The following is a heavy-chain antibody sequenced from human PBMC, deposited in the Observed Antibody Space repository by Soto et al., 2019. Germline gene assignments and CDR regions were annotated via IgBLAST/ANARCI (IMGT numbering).Heavy chain of an antibody. CDR2: VSGYNGNT. CDR3: ARAGELPYYYYGMDV. CDR1: GYTLTTSG. Sequence: QVQLVQSGGEVKKPGASVKVSCKASGYTLTTSGVSWVRQAPGQGLEWMGWVSGYNGNTKYEEKFNDRVTMTTDTSTSTAYLELRSLTTNDTPVYYCARAGELPYYYYGMDVWGQGTTVIVSS. J-gene: IGHJ6*02. D-gene: IGHD1-7*01. V-gene: IGHV1-18*01.